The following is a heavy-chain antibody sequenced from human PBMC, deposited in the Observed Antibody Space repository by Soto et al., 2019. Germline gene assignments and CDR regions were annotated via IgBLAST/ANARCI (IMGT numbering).Heavy chain of an antibody. J-gene: IGHJ5*02. CDR2: ISSSSSYT. CDR1: GFTFSDYY. D-gene: IGHD2-2*01. Sequence: GGSLRLSCAASGFTFSDYYMSWIRQAPGKGLEWVSYISSSSSYTNYADSVKGRFTISRDNAKNSLHLQMNSLRAEDTAVYYCARDSWGGVVPAGWFDPWGQGTLVTVSS. V-gene: IGHV3-11*06. CDR3: ARDSWGGVVPAGWFDP.